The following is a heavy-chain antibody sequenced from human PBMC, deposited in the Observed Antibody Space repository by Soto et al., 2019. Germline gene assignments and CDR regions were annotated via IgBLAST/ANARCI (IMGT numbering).Heavy chain of an antibody. J-gene: IGHJ4*02. CDR3: ARDPFTSLYYDFWSGFDY. Sequence: PSETLSLTCTVSGGSISSSSYYWGWIRQPPGKGLEWIGSIYYSGSTYYNPSLKSRVTISVDTSKNQFSLKLSSVTAADTAVYYCARDPFTSLYYDFWSGFDYWGQGTLVTVSS. CDR2: IYYSGST. V-gene: IGHV4-39*01. CDR1: GGSISSSSYY. D-gene: IGHD3-3*01.